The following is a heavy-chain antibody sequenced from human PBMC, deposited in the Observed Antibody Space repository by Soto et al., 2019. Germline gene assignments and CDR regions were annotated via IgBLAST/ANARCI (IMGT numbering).Heavy chain of an antibody. CDR2: IYYSGST. D-gene: IGHD3-22*01. CDR3: ARGGYYYDSSGYDPSDCGMDV. CDR1: GGSISSYY. J-gene: IGHJ6*02. V-gene: IGHV4-59*01. Sequence: QVQLQESGPGLVKPSETLSLTCTVSGGSISSYYWSWIRQPPGQGLEWIGYIYYSGSTNYNPAHKRRVTISVDTSKNQFSLKLSSVTAADTAVYYCARGGYYYDSSGYDPSDCGMDVWGQGTTVTVSS.